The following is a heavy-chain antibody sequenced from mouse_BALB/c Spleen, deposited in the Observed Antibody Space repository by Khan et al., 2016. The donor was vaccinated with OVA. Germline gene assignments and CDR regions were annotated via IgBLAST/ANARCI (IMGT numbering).Heavy chain of an antibody. CDR3: ARGNYYGYYCDY. J-gene: IGHJ2*01. Sequence: VQLKQSGPGLVKPSQSLSLTCTVTGYSITSGYAWNWIRQFPGNKLEWMGYISYSGVTSYTPSLKSRISITRDPSKNQFFLQLNSVTTEDTATYYCARGNYYGYYCDYWGQGTTLTVSS. CDR2: ISYSGVT. D-gene: IGHD1-1*01. V-gene: IGHV3-2*02. CDR1: GYSITSGYA.